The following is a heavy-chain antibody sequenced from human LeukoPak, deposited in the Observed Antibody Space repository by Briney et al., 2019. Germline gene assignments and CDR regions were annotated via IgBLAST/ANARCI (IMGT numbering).Heavy chain of an antibody. V-gene: IGHV4-34*01. J-gene: IGHJ4*02. D-gene: IGHD2-15*01. Sequence: PSETLSLTCAVYGESFSAYFWNWIRRAPGKPLEYIGEINHRGSSHYNPSLKTRVTLSVDTSKKQFSLKLTSVTAADTAVYFCARGSAFDGYCSAGACDAGYYDIWGQGTPVTVSS. CDR2: INHRGSS. CDR3: ARGSAFDGYCSAGACDAGYYDI. CDR1: GESFSAYF.